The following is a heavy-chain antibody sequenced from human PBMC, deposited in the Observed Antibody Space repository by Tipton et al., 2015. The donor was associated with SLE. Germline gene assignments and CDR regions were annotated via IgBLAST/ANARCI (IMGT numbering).Heavy chain of an antibody. CDR3: ARAGPYCSSTSCYTWDY. J-gene: IGHJ4*02. V-gene: IGHV4-4*07. CDR1: GGSISSYY. Sequence: GSLRLSCTVSGGSISSYYWSWIRQPAGKGLEWIGRIYTSGSTNYNPSLKSRVTMSVDTSKNQFSLKLSSVTAADTAVYYCARAGPYCSSTSCYTWDYWGQGTLVTVSS. CDR2: IYTSGST. D-gene: IGHD2-2*02.